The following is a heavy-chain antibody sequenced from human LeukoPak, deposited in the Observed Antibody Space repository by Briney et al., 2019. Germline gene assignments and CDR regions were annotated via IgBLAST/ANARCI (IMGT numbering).Heavy chain of an antibody. CDR1: GYTFSDYY. CDR3: AGARRMLYESTNFNY. CDR2: IISSGRTI. Sequence: GGSLRLSCAASGYTFSDYYKSWIRQAPGKGREGVSYIISSGRTIYYADSVKGRFTNSRDNTKNSLYLQINSLIAEETALYYCAGARRMLYESTNFNYWGQGTLVPVSS. J-gene: IGHJ4*02. D-gene: IGHD2-8*01. V-gene: IGHV3-11*04.